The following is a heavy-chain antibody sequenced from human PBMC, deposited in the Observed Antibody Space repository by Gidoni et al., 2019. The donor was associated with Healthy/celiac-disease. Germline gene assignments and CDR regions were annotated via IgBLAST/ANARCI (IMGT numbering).Heavy chain of an antibody. J-gene: IGHJ6*02. CDR2: IIPIFGTA. CDR1: GGTFSSYA. Sequence: QVQLVQSGAAVKKPGSSVKVSCKASGGTFSSYAISWVRQAPGQGLEWMGGIIPIFGTANYAQKFQGRVTITADKSTSTAYMELSSLRSEDTAVYYCARGNVNVDTAMVTSYYYGMDVWGQGTTVTVSS. CDR3: ARGNVNVDTAMVTSYYYGMDV. D-gene: IGHD5-18*01. V-gene: IGHV1-69*06.